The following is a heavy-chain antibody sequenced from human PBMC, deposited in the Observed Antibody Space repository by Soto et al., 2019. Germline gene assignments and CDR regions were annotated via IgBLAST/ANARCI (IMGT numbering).Heavy chain of an antibody. Sequence: ASVKVSCKASGYTFTGYYIHWVRQAPGQGLEWMGWINPNSGGTNYAQKFQGWVTMTRDTSISTAYMELSRLRSDDTAVYYCARDRVMVRYVIARDRNAVCSQGNTVTVSS. D-gene: IGHD3-10*01. CDR2: INPNSGGT. CDR1: GYTFTGYY. J-gene: IGHJ6*02. CDR3: ARDRVMVRYVIARDRNAV. V-gene: IGHV1-2*04.